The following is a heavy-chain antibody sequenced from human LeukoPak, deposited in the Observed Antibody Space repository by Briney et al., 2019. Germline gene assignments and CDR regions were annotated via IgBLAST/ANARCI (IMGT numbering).Heavy chain of an antibody. CDR1: GFTFSSYW. Sequence: GGSLRLSCAASGFTFSSYWMSWVRQAPGKGLEWVANTREDGSEKYYVDSVKGRFTISRDNAKNSLYLQMNSLRAEDTAVYYCARELAGHYYGSGSSFDYWGQGTLVTVSS. CDR2: TREDGSEK. V-gene: IGHV3-7*01. D-gene: IGHD3-10*01. J-gene: IGHJ4*02. CDR3: ARELAGHYYGSGSSFDY.